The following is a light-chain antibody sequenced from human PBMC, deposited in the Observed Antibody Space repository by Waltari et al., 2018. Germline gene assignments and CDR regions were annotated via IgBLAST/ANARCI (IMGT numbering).Light chain of an antibody. V-gene: IGLV4-69*01. CDR3: QTGGFGIWV. CDR1: SGHSSYA. J-gene: IGLJ3*02. CDR2: VNSDGSH. Sequence: QLMLTQSPSASASLGASVKLTCTLSSGHSSYAIAWHQQQPEKGPRYLMKVNSDGSHIKGDGFPDRCSGSSSGAERYLTISSLQSEDEADYYCQTGGFGIWVFGGGTKLTVL.